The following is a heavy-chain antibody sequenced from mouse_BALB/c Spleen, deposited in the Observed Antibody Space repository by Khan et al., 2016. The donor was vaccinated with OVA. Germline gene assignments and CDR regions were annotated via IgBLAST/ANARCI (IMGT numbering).Heavy chain of an antibody. CDR3: ARQNYYDYALDY. D-gene: IGHD1-1*01. Sequence: VQLKESGPGLVKPSQSLSLTCTVTGYSITSNYAWSWIRQFPGNKLEWMGYISYSGSTNYNPSLKSRISVTRDTSENQFFLQLNSVTTEDTATYYCARQNYYDYALDYWGQRTSVTVSA. V-gene: IGHV3-2*02. J-gene: IGHJ4*01. CDR2: ISYSGST. CDR1: GYSITSNYA.